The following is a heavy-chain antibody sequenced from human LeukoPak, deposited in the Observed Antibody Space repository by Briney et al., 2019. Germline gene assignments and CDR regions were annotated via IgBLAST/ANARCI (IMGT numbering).Heavy chain of an antibody. CDR3: ARDASRGSGSPYNWFAP. D-gene: IGHD3-10*01. J-gene: IGHJ5*02. Sequence: ASVKVSCKASRNSFDGYYIHWVRQAPRQGLQLMGIIDPTDGLTTYSQIFQGRVTMTSDMSTSTVFMELSSLTSDDSAVYYCARDASRGSGSPYNWFAPWGQGSLVTVSS. V-gene: IGHV1-46*02. CDR1: RNSFDGYY. CDR2: IDPTDGLT.